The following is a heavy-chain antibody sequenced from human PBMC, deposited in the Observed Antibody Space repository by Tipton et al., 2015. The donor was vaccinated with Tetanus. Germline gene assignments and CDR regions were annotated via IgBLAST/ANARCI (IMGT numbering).Heavy chain of an antibody. J-gene: IGHJ4*02. CDR1: GGSISSSSYY. V-gene: IGHV4-39*01. D-gene: IGHD3-10*01. CDR2: IYYSGST. Sequence: LRLSCTVSGGSISSSSYYWGWIRQPPGKGLEWIGSIYYSGSTYYNPSLKSRVTISVDTSKNQFSLKLSSVTAADTAVYYCARQGPIWFGELLTNYWGQGTLVTVSS. CDR3: ARQGPIWFGELLTNY.